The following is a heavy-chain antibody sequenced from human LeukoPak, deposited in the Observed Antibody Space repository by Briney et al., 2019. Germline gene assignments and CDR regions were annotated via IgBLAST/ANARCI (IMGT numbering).Heavy chain of an antibody. CDR2: INHSGST. V-gene: IGHV4-34*01. CDR3: ARWSFHVVPAAAYYYYYMDV. Sequence: SETLSLTYAVYGGSFSGYYWSWIRQPPGKGLEWIGEINHSGSTNYNPSLKSRVTISVDTSKNQFSLKLSSVTAADTAVYYCARWSFHVVPAAAYYYYYMDVWGKGTTVTVSS. CDR1: GGSFSGYY. D-gene: IGHD2-2*01. J-gene: IGHJ6*03.